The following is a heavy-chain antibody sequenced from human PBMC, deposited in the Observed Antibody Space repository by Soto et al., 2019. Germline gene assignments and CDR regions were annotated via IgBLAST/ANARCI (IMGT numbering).Heavy chain of an antibody. J-gene: IGHJ4*02. CDR3: TTGRDIVATRFDY. D-gene: IGHD5-12*01. V-gene: IGHV3-15*07. Sequence: PWGSLRLSCAASGFTFSSYAMNWVRQAPGKGLEWVGRIKSKTDGGTTDYAAPVKGRFTISRDDSKNTLYPQMNSLKTEDTAVYYCTTGRDIVATRFDYWGQGTLVTVSS. CDR2: IKSKTDGGTT. CDR1: GFTFSSYA.